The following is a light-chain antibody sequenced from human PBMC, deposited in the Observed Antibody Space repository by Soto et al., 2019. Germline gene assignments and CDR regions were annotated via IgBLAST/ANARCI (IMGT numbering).Light chain of an antibody. V-gene: IGLV2-14*01. Sequence: QSSLTQPGSVSGSPGQSITISCTGTNNDVGDYDFVSWYQHHPGKAPKLLIYEVRYRPSGISSRFSGSKSGSTASLTISGLQAEDDADYYCSSYTTTTYVLFGGGTKLTVL. CDR3: SSYTTTTYVL. CDR2: EVR. J-gene: IGLJ2*01. CDR1: NNDVGDYDF.